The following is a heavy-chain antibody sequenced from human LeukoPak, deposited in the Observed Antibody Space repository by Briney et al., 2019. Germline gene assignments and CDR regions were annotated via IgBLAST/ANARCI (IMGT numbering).Heavy chain of an antibody. D-gene: IGHD3-22*01. V-gene: IGHV4-4*07. CDR2: IYTSGST. CDR3: ARVDDSGGYYRLLTHYYYGMDV. Sequence: SETLSLTCTVSGGSISSYYWSWIRQPAGKGLEWIGRIYTSGSTNYNPSLKSRVTMSVDTSKNQFSLKLSSVTAADTAVYYCARVDDSGGYYRLLTHYYYGMDVWGQGTTVTVSS. CDR1: GGSISSYY. J-gene: IGHJ6*02.